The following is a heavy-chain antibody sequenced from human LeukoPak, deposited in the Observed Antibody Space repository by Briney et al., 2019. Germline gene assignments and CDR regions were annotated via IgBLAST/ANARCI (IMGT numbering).Heavy chain of an antibody. Sequence: ASVKVSCKASGYTFTSYAMNWVRQAPGQGLEWMGWINTYTGNPTYAQGFTGRFVFSLDTSVSTAYLQISSLKAEDTAVYYCAREGPLDIVVVPAAMVVDYWGQGTLVTVSS. D-gene: IGHD2-2*01. J-gene: IGHJ4*02. CDR1: GYTFTSYA. CDR3: AREGPLDIVVVPAAMVVDY. V-gene: IGHV7-4-1*02. CDR2: INTYTGNP.